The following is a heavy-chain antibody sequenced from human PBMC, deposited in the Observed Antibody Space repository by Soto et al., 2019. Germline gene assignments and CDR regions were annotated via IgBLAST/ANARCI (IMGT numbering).Heavy chain of an antibody. Sequence: SETLSLTCAVSGGSISSSNWWSWVRQPPGKGLEWIGEIYHSGSTNYNPSLKSRVTISVDKSKNQFSLKLSSVTAADTAVYYCARDRASIADSLSQQNWLDPSGQGPLVTVYS. CDR1: GGSISSSNW. CDR3: ARDRASIADSLSQQNWLDP. CDR2: IYHSGST. V-gene: IGHV4-4*02. D-gene: IGHD6-6*01. J-gene: IGHJ5*02.